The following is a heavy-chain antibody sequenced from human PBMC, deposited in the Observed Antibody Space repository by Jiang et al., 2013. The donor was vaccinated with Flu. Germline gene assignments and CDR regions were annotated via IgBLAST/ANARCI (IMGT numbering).Heavy chain of an antibody. CDR3: ASDRGTSMASVY. CDR2: IIPILGLT. J-gene: IGHJ4*02. V-gene: IGHV1-69*04. Sequence: AISWVRQAPGQGLEWMGRIIPILGLTNYTQKFQGSLTLTPDKSTSTAYMELSSLRSEDTAVYYCASDRGTSMASVYWGQGTLVTVSA. CDR1: A. D-gene: IGHD5-18*01.